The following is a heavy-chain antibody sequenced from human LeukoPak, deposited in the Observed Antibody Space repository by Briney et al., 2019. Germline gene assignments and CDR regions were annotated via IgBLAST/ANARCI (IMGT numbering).Heavy chain of an antibody. Sequence: GGSLRLSCAASGFTFDDYAMHWVRQAPGKGLEWVSGISWNSGSIGYADSVKGRFTISRDNAKNSLYLQMNSLRAEDTAVYYCARERLRNDAFDIWGQGTMVTVSS. J-gene: IGHJ3*02. CDR2: ISWNSGSI. CDR3: ARERLRNDAFDI. V-gene: IGHV3-9*01. D-gene: IGHD5-12*01. CDR1: GFTFDDYA.